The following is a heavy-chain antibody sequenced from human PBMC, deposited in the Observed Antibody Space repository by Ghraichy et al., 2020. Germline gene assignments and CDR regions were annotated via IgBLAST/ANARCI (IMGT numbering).Heavy chain of an antibody. V-gene: IGHV2-70*01. Sequence: SGPTLVKPTQTLTLTCTFSGFSLSTSGMCVSWIRQPPGKALEWLALIDWDDDKYYSTSLKTRLTISKDTSKNQVVLTMTNMDPVDTATYYCARTQHYYYSSGYYYIDAFDIWGQGTMVTVSS. CDR3: ARTQHYYYSSGYYYIDAFDI. D-gene: IGHD3-22*01. CDR2: IDWDDDK. CDR1: GFSLSTSGMC. J-gene: IGHJ3*02.